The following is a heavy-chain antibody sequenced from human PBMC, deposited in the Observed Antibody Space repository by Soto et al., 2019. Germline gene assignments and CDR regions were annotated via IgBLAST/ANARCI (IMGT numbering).Heavy chain of an antibody. Sequence: ASVKVSCKASGYTFTGYYMHWVRQAPGQGLEWMGWINPSSGGTNYAQKFQGRVTMTRDTSISTAYMELSRLRSDDTAVYYCALVLRYFDWLLYSDPPGRMDVWGQGTTVTVSS. CDR3: ALVLRYFDWLLYSDPPGRMDV. D-gene: IGHD3-9*01. V-gene: IGHV1-2*02. CDR1: GYTFTGYY. J-gene: IGHJ6*02. CDR2: INPSSGGT.